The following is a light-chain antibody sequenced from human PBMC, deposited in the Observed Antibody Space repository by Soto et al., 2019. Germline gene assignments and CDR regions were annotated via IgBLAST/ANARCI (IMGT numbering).Light chain of an antibody. CDR2: DAS. CDR1: QSVNNF. J-gene: IGKJ4*01. Sequence: EVVLSQSAATLSLSTGDRATLSCRAIQSVNNFLAWYQQKPGQTPRLLIYDASKRATGIPGRFSGSGSGTDFTLTISSLEPEDFAVYYCQQRSNWPPALSFGGGTKVDIK. V-gene: IGKV3-11*01. CDR3: QQRSNWPPALS.